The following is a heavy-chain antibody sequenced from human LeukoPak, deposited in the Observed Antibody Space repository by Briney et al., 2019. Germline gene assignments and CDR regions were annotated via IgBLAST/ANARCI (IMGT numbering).Heavy chain of an antibody. CDR3: AKGRVVAGSKSLTYHWLYP. V-gene: IGHV1-2*02. Sequence: ASVKVSCKASGYTFTGYYIHWVRQAPGQGLEWVGWINPNSGGAKYAQKFQDRVTMTRDTSISTAYMGLSRLRSDDTAVYYCAKGRVVAGSKSLTYHWLYPWGQGTLVTVSS. J-gene: IGHJ5*02. CDR1: GYTFTGYY. CDR2: INPNSGGA. D-gene: IGHD6-19*01.